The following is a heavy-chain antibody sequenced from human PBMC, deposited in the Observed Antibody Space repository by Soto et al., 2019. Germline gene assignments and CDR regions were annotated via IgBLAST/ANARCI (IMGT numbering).Heavy chain of an antibody. CDR1: GFTFSSYD. D-gene: IGHD3-3*01. CDR3: ARADYDFWRGCFDL. J-gene: IGHJ2*01. CDR2: IGNAGDT. Sequence: EVQLVESGGGLVQPGGSLRLSCAASGFTFSSYDMNWVRQATGKGLEWVSAIGNAGDTYHQGSVKGRFTISRENAKNSLYLQMNSLRAEDTAVYYCARADYDFWRGCFDLLGRGTLVTVSS. V-gene: IGHV3-13*01.